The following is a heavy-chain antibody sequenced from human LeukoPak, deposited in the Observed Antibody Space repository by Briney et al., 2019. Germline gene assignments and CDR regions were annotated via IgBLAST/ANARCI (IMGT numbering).Heavy chain of an antibody. D-gene: IGHD5-18*01. CDR3: ARGLLDGSNTAMATGDWFDP. Sequence: PSETLSLTCAVYGGSFSGYYWSWIRQPPGKGLEWIGEINHSGSTNYNPSLKSRVTISVDTSKNQFSLKLSSVTAADTAVYYCARGLLDGSNTAMATGDWFDPWGQGTLVTVSS. CDR1: GGSFSGYY. CDR2: INHSGST. J-gene: IGHJ5*02. V-gene: IGHV4-34*01.